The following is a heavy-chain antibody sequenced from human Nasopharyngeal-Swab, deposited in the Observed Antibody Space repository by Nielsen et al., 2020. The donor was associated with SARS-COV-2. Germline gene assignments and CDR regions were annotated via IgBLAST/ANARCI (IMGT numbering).Heavy chain of an antibody. D-gene: IGHD2-2*01. CDR1: GYSFTSYW. CDR3: ARRDCSSTSCSHYYYYGMDV. Sequence: KVSCKGSGYSFTSYWISWVRQMPGKGLKWMGRIDPSDSYTNYSPSFQGHVTISADKSISTAYLQWSSLKASDTAMYYCARRDCSSTSCSHYYYYGMDVWGQGTTVTVSS. CDR2: IDPSDSYT. V-gene: IGHV5-10-1*01. J-gene: IGHJ6*02.